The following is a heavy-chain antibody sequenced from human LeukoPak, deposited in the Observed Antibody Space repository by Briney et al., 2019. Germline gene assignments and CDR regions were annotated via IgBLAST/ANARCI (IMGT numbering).Heavy chain of an antibody. CDR1: GFTLRIHA. CDR2: VSGSGGST. D-gene: IGHD5-12*01. V-gene: IGHV3-23*01. J-gene: IGHJ4*02. CDR3: TKDLATVPTIAGM. Sequence: PGGSLRLSRSASGFTLRIHAVRYARQAPGKGLEWVSGVSGSGGSTYYADSVKGRFTISRDNSKNTLYLQMNSLRAEDQAVYYCTKDLATVPTIAGMWRQGTLVTVSS.